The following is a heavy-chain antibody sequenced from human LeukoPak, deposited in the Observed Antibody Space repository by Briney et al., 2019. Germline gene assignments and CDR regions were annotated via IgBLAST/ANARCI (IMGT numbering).Heavy chain of an antibody. CDR1: GGSISSYY. J-gene: IGHJ6*03. V-gene: IGHV4-59*01. CDR3: ARDMDYYDSSGYLGYYYMDV. D-gene: IGHD3-22*01. Sequence: SETLSLTCTVSGGSISSYYWSWIRQPPGKGLEWIGYIYYSGSTNYNPSLKSRVTISVDTSKNQFSLKLSSVTAADTAVYYCARDMDYYDSSGYLGYYYMDVWGKGTAVTISS. CDR2: IYYSGST.